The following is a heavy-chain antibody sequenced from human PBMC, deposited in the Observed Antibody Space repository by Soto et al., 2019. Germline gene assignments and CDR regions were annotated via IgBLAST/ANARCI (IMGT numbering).Heavy chain of an antibody. J-gene: IGHJ4*02. CDR2: IGDHNGNT. V-gene: IGHV1-18*01. CDR1: AYSFTSYG. D-gene: IGHD1-1*01. CDR3: ARGRYGDY. Sequence: QVHLVQSGAEVKKPGASVKVSCKASAYSFTSYGITWVRQAPGQGLEWMGWIGDHNGNTDYAQKLQGRVIVTRDTSTSTAYMELRSLISDDTAVYYCARGRYGDYWGQGALVTVSS.